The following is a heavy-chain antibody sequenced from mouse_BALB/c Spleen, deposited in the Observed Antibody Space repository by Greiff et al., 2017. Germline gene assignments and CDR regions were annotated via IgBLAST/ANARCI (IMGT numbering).Heavy chain of an antibody. J-gene: IGHJ2*01. D-gene: IGHD2-12*01. Sequence: EVKLMESGGGLVKPGGSLKLSCAASGFTFSSYTMSWVRQTPEKRLEWVATISSGGSYTYYPDSVKGRFTISRDNAKNTLYLQMSSLKSEDTAMYYCTRDYDGGFDYWGQGTTLTVSS. V-gene: IGHV5-6-4*01. CDR3: TRDYDGGFDY. CDR1: GFTFSSYT. CDR2: ISSGGSYT.